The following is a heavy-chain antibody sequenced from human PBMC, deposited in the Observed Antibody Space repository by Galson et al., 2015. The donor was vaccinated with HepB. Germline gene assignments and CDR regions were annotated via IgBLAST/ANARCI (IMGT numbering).Heavy chain of an antibody. V-gene: IGHV3-15*01. D-gene: IGHD4-17*01. CDR1: GFTFSNAW. CDR2: IKSKTDGGTI. CDR3: TTGTLRRVSHGAYYYYGLDI. Sequence: SLGLSCAASGFTFSNAWMSWVRQAPGKGLEWVGRIKSKTDGGTIDYAAPVKGRFTISRDDSKNTLYLQMNSLKTEDTAVYYCTTGTLRRVSHGAYYYYGLDIWGQGTTVTVSS. J-gene: IGHJ6*02.